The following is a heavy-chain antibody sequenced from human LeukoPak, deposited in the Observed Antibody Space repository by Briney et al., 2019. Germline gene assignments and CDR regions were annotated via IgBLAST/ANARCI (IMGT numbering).Heavy chain of an antibody. CDR1: GFTFSTYW. Sequence: PGGSLRLSCAASGFTFSTYWMHWVRQAPGKGLVWVSRISSDGSIAINADSVEGRFTVSRDNAKNTLYLQMNSLRVEDTAVYYCARDDYGGNSYFHYWGQGTLVTVSS. CDR2: ISSDGSIA. J-gene: IGHJ4*02. CDR3: ARDDYGGNSYFHY. V-gene: IGHV3-74*01. D-gene: IGHD4-23*01.